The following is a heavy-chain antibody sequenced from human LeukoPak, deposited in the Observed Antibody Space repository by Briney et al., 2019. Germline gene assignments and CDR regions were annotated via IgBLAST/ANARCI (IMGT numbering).Heavy chain of an antibody. CDR2: INAGNGNT. CDR3: ARDRMVRGVRPGWFDP. V-gene: IGHV1-3*01. CDR1: GYTFTSYA. J-gene: IGHJ5*02. D-gene: IGHD3-10*01. Sequence: ASVKVSCKASGYTFTSYAMHWVRQAPGQRLKWMGWINAGNGNTKYSQKFQGRVTITRDTSASTAYMELSSLRSEDTAVYYCARDRMVRGVRPGWFDPWGQGTLVTVSS.